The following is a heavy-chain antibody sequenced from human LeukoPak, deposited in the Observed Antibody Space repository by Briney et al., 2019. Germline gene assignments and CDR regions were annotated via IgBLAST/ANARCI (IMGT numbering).Heavy chain of an antibody. V-gene: IGHV4-30-4*01. CDR2: IYYSGST. D-gene: IGHD3-3*01. CDR1: GGSISSGDYY. J-gene: IGHJ4*02. Sequence: SETLSLTCTVSGGSISSGDYYCRWIRQPPGKVLEWIGYIYYSGSTYYNPSLKSRVTISVDTSKNQFSLKLSSVTAADTAVYYCSRGLRFLEWLPYYFDYWGQGTLVTVSS. CDR3: SRGLRFLEWLPYYFDY.